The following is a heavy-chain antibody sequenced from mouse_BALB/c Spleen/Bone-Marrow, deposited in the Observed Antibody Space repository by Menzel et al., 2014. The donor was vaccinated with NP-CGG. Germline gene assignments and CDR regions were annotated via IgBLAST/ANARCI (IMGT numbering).Heavy chain of an antibody. Sequence: EVNLVESGGGLVQPGGSRKLSCAASGFTFSSFGMHWVRQAPEKGLEWVAYISSGSSTIYYADTVMGRFTISRDNTKNTLFLQMTKIRSEDTAKYYCAKSGSNSGYFAYWGQGTTLTVSS. CDR3: AKSGSNSGYFAY. V-gene: IGHV5-17*02. CDR2: ISSGSSTI. D-gene: IGHD2-5*01. CDR1: GFTFSSFG. J-gene: IGHJ2*01.